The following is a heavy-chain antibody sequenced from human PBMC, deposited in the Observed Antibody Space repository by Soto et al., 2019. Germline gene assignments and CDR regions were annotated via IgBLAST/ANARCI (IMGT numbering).Heavy chain of an antibody. D-gene: IGHD3-3*01. CDR1: GGSISSYY. V-gene: IGHV4-59*01. CDR2: IFYSGNT. J-gene: IGHJ4*02. Sequence: PSETLSLTCTVSGGSISSYYWSWIRQPPGKGLEWIGYIFYSGNTNYNPSLKSRVTISVDTSKNQFSLKLNSVTAADTAVYYCARDSRAIFGVETYYFDNWGQGTLVTVSS. CDR3: ARDSRAIFGVETYYFDN.